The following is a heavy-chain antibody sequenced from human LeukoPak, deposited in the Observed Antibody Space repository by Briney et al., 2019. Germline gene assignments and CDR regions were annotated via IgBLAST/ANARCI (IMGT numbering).Heavy chain of an antibody. Sequence: GGSLRLSCAASGFTFSSYATHWVRQAPGKGLEWVAVISYDGSNKYYADSVKGRFTISRDNSKNTLYLQMNSLRAEDTAVYYCARGGNDYGDYYFDYWGQGTLVTVSS. CDR1: GFTFSSYA. J-gene: IGHJ4*02. D-gene: IGHD4-17*01. CDR2: ISYDGSNK. V-gene: IGHV3-30*04. CDR3: ARGGNDYGDYYFDY.